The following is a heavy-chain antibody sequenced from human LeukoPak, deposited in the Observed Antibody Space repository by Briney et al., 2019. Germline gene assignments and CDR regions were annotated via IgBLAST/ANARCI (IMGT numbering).Heavy chain of an antibody. V-gene: IGHV1-69*04. J-gene: IGHJ6*02. CDR3: ATDYYDSSGYIGYGMDV. D-gene: IGHD3-22*01. Sequence: ASVKVSCKASGGTFSSYAISWVRQAPGQGLEWMGRIIPILGIANYAQKFQGRVTITADKSTSTAYMELSSLRSEDTAVYYCATDYYDSSGYIGYGMDVWGQGTTVTVSS. CDR2: IIPILGIA. CDR1: GGTFSSYA.